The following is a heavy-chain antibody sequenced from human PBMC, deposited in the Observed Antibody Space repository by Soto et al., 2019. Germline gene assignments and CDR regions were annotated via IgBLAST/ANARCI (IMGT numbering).Heavy chain of an antibody. CDR1: GYTFTSYG. Sequence: QVQLVQSGAEVKKPGASVKVSCKASGYTFTSYGISWVRQAPGQGLEWMGWISDYNGNTNYAQQLQGRVTMTTDASTSTAYMELRSLGSDDTAVYYWASVFIVVVVAATTWCGPLGQGTLFTVAS. V-gene: IGHV1-18*01. J-gene: IGHJ5*02. D-gene: IGHD2-15*01. CDR2: ISDYNGNT. CDR3: ASVFIVVVVAATTWCGP.